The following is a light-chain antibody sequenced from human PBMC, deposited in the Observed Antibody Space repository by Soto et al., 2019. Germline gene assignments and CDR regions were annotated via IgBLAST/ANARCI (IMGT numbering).Light chain of an antibody. V-gene: IGKV3-20*01. CDR2: GVS. CDR1: QSLSSRN. Sequence: ELVVTKSPGTLSLSPGERATLSCRASQSLSSRNLAWYQQKPGQAPRPLIYGVSSRATGIPDRFSGSGSGTDFTLAISSLQPEDSATYCRQEINYPWTFGQGTKVDIK. J-gene: IGKJ1*01. CDR3: QEINYPWT.